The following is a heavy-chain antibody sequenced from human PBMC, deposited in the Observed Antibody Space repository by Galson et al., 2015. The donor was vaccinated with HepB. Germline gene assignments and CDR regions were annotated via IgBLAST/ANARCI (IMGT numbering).Heavy chain of an antibody. CDR1: EFTLSHLW. CDR3: TTDRTFTGGGFIAT. CDR2: IKRRSDGGTT. V-gene: IGHV3-15*01. D-gene: IGHD3-16*02. Sequence: SLRLSCAASEFTLSHLWMTWVRQAPGTGLEWVGGIKRRSDGGTTDHAAPVKGRFTISRDDSKASLDLQMNSLKTEATAVYYSTTDRTFTGGGFIATWGQGTPVTVSS. J-gene: IGHJ5*02.